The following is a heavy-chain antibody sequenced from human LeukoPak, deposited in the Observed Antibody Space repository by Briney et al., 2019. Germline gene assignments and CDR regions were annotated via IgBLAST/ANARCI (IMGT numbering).Heavy chain of an antibody. CDR2: INHSGGT. CDR3: ASLARGGNWFDP. D-gene: IGHD6-6*01. CDR1: GGSFIGYD. J-gene: IGHJ5*02. Sequence: PSETLSLIYAVYGGSFIGYDWTWIRQPPGKGLEWIGEINHSGGTNYNPSLKSRVTISVDTSKNQFSLKLSSVTAADTAVYYCASLARGGNWFDPWGQGTLVSVSS. V-gene: IGHV4-34*01.